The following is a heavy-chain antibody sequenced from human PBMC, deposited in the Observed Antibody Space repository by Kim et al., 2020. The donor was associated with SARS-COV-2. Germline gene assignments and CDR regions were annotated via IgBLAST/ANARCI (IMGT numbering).Heavy chain of an antibody. Sequence: GGSLRLSCTGSGFNLNSNTMSWVRQAPGKGLEWVSSIASYSTSIYYADSVRGRFTVYRDNAKNSLYLQMDDLRAEDTAFYYCAWGDPSFDFWGQGALVTVSS. D-gene: IGHD2-21*02. CDR2: IASYSTSI. J-gene: IGHJ4*02. CDR3: AWGDPSFDF. V-gene: IGHV3-21*04. CDR1: GFNLNSNT.